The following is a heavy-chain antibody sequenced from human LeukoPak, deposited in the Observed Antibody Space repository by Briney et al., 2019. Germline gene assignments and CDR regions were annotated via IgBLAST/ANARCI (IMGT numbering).Heavy chain of an antibody. CDR2: VYYSGSA. V-gene: IGHV4-39*07. J-gene: IGHJ4*02. CDR1: GGSISGSNYY. Sequence: PSETLSLTCTVSGGSISGSNYYWGWIRQPPGKGLEWIGVVYYSGSAYYNPSLKSRVAISVDTSKNQFSLKLSSVTAADTAVYYCARVPTVTFFDYWGQGTLVTVSS. D-gene: IGHD4-17*01. CDR3: ARVPTVTFFDY.